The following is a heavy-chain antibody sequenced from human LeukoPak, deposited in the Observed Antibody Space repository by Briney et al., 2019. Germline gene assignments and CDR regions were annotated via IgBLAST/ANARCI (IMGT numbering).Heavy chain of an antibody. D-gene: IGHD6-13*01. CDR2: ISSSGSTI. J-gene: IGHJ6*04. CDR3: ARGSRVSSSWLPYYYYGMDV. V-gene: IGHV3-48*03. Sequence: GGSLRLSCAASGFTFSSYEMNWVRQAPGEGLEWVSYISSSGSTIYYADSVKGRFTISRDNAKNSLYLRMNSLRAEDTAVYYCARGSRVSSSWLPYYYYGMDVWGKGTTVTVSS. CDR1: GFTFSSYE.